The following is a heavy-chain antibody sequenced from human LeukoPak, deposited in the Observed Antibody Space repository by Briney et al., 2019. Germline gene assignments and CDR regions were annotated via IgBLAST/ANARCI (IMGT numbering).Heavy chain of an antibody. CDR1: GFTFSGYT. J-gene: IGHJ6*02. D-gene: IGHD2/OR15-2a*01. V-gene: IGHV3-30*04. CDR3: ARMASGQYGDV. Sequence: GGSLRLSCAASGFTFSGYTIHWVRQAPGKGLEWVAVISYDGSNKYYADSVKGRFTISRDNSKNTLYLQMNSLRAEDTAVYYCARMASGQYGDVWGQGTTVTVSS. CDR2: ISYDGSNK.